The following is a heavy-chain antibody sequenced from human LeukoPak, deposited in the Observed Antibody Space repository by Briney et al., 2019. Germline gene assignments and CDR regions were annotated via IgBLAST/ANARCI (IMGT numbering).Heavy chain of an antibody. CDR3: AKSVIPNSYQGTYYMDV. CDR1: GFTFSSYG. Sequence: QPGGSLRLSWAASGFTFSSYGMHWVRQAPGEGLEWVAFIRHDETRIFYGDAVKGRFTISRDNSKNMVYLQLNSLSAEDTALYYCAKSVIPNSYQGTYYMDVWGKGTTVTVFS. D-gene: IGHD3-16*02. J-gene: IGHJ6*03. V-gene: IGHV3-30*02. CDR2: IRHDETRI.